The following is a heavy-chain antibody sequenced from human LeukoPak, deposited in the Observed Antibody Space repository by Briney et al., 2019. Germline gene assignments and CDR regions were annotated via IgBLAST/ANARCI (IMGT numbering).Heavy chain of an antibody. J-gene: IGHJ4*02. D-gene: IGHD3-9*01. CDR2: IRSKAYGGTT. V-gene: IGHV3-49*04. CDR1: GFTFGDYA. Sequence: GGSLRLSCTASGFTFGDYAMSWVRQAPGKGLEWVGFIRSKAYGGTTEYAASVKGRFTISRDDSKSIAYLQMNSLKTEDTAVYYCTRAVLRYFNWDWYYFDYWGQGTLVTVSS. CDR3: TRAVLRYFNWDWYYFDY.